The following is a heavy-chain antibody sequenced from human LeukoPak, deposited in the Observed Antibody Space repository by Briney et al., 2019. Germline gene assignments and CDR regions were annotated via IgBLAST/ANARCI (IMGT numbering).Heavy chain of an antibody. J-gene: IGHJ5*02. CDR1: GGTFSSYT. CDR3: ARAWEPSAGFDP. Sequence: SVKVSCKASGGTFSSYTISWVRQAPGQGLEWMGRIIPILGIANYAQKFQGRVTITADKSTSTAYMVLSSLRSEDTAVYYCARAWEPSAGFDPWGQGTLVTVSS. CDR2: IIPILGIA. V-gene: IGHV1-69*02. D-gene: IGHD1-26*01.